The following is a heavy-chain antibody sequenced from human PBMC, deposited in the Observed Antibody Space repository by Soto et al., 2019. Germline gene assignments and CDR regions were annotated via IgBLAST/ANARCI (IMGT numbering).Heavy chain of an antibody. CDR3: ARDQAVSWYFDL. CDR2: INFSGTT. CDR1: GDSISTYY. J-gene: IGHJ2*01. V-gene: IGHV4-4*07. D-gene: IGHD6-19*01. Sequence: QVQLQESGPGLVKPSETLSLTCTVSGDSISTYYWSWIRQPAGKGLEWIGRINFSGTTNYTPSLRRRVTMSVNTSKNQFSLRLTSVTAADTAVYYCARDQAVSWYFDLWGRGTLVTVSS.